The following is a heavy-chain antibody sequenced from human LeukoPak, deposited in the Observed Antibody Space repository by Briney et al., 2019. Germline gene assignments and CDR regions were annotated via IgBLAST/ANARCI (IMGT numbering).Heavy chain of an antibody. CDR3: AKGHAYYYDSSGYPDAFDI. CDR1: GFTFSSYG. J-gene: IGHJ3*02. CDR2: IRYDGSNK. D-gene: IGHD3-22*01. Sequence: GGSLRLSCAASGFTFSSYGMHWVRQAPGKGLEWVAFIRYDGSNKYYADSVKGRFTISRDNSKNTLYLQMNSLRAEDTAVYYCAKGHAYYYDSSGYPDAFDIWGQGTIVTVSS. V-gene: IGHV3-30*02.